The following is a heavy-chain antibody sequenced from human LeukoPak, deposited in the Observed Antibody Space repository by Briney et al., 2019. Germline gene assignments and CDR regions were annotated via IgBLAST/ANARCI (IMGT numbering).Heavy chain of an antibody. D-gene: IGHD2-2*01. CDR3: ARDLRYCSSTSCPRGFGY. CDR2: ISYDGSNK. V-gene: IGHV3-30*04. J-gene: IGHJ4*02. Sequence: GGSLRLSCAASGFTFSSYAMHWVRQAPGKGLEWVAVISYDGSNKYYADSVKGRFTISRDNSKNTLYLQMNSLRAEDTAVYYCARDLRYCSSTSCPRGFGYWGQGTLVTVSS. CDR1: GFTFSSYA.